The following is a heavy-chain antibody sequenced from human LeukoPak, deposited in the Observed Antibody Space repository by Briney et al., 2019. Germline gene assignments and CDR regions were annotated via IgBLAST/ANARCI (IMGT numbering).Heavy chain of an antibody. CDR1: GYIFTSYA. V-gene: IGHV1-18*01. CDR3: AAHVVVTAIRGLSAFDI. CDR2: ISAYNGNT. D-gene: IGHD2-21*02. J-gene: IGHJ3*02. Sequence: ASVKVSCKASGYIFTSYAINWVRQAPGQGLEWMGWISAYNGNTNYAQKLQGRVTMTTDTSTSTAYMELRSLRSDDTAVYYCAAHVVVTAIRGLSAFDIWGQGTMVTVSS.